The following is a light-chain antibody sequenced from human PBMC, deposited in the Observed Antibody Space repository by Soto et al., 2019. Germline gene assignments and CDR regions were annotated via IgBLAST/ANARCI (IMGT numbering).Light chain of an antibody. Sequence: EIVLTQSPGTLSLSPGEGVTLSCRASQSVSSTYLAWYQQKPGQTPRLLIYGASSRATGIPVRFSGSGSGTDFTLTISRLEPEDFAVYFCQQYDNSITFGQGTRLEIE. CDR3: QQYDNSIT. CDR2: GAS. J-gene: IGKJ5*01. V-gene: IGKV3-20*01. CDR1: QSVSSTY.